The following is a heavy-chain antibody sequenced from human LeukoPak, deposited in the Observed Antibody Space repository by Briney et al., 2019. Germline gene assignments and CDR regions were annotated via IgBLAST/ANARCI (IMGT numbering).Heavy chain of an antibody. CDR3: ASGGLEWLLYRGYFDY. D-gene: IGHD3-3*01. CDR1: GGSISSSSYY. V-gene: IGHV4-39*07. Sequence: SETLSLTCTVSGGSISSSSYYWGWIRQPPGKGLEWIGSMYYSGSTYYNPSLKSRVTISVDTSKNQFSLKLSSVTAADTAVYYCASGGLEWLLYRGYFDYWGQGTLVTVSS. J-gene: IGHJ4*02. CDR2: MYYSGST.